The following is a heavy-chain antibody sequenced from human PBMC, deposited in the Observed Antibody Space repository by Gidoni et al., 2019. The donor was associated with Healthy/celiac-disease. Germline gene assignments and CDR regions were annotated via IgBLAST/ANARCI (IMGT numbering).Heavy chain of an antibody. D-gene: IGHD6-19*01. J-gene: IGHJ4*02. CDR3: ATHLFSHSSGWYSFDY. CDR2: IYYSGST. V-gene: IGHV4-39*01. Sequence: LQLQGSGPGMVKPSGTLYPTCTVSGGSISSSRYYWGWIRQPPGKGLEWIGSIYYSGSTYYNPSLKSRVTISVDTSKNQFSLKLSSVTAADTAVYYCATHLFSHSSGWYSFDYWGQGTLVTVSS. CDR1: GGSISSSRYY.